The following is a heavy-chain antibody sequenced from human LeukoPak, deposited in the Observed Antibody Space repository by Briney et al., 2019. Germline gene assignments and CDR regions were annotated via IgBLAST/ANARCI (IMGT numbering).Heavy chain of an antibody. J-gene: IGHJ4*02. D-gene: IGHD4-17*01. CDR3: AKVIDGARPTSYFDY. V-gene: IGHV3-21*01. Sequence: GGSLRLSCAASGFTFSSYSMNWVRQAPGKGLEWVSSFSSSSSYIYYADSVKGRFTISRDNAKNSLYLQMNSLRAEDTAVYYCAKVIDGARPTSYFDYWGQGTLVTVSS. CDR2: FSSSSSYI. CDR1: GFTFSSYS.